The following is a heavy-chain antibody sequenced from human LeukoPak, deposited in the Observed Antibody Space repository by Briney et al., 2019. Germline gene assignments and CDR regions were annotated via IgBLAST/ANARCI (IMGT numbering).Heavy chain of an antibody. V-gene: IGHV1-69*04. CDR1: GGTFSSYA. D-gene: IGHD4-23*01. CDR3: ARDPVNYGGPLDY. CDR2: IIPILGIA. J-gene: IGHJ4*02. Sequence: GASVKVSCKASGGTFSSYAISWVRQAPGQGLEWMGRIIPILGIANYAQKFQGRVTVTADKSTSTAYMELSSLRSEDTAVYYCARDPVNYGGPLDYWGQGTLVTVSS.